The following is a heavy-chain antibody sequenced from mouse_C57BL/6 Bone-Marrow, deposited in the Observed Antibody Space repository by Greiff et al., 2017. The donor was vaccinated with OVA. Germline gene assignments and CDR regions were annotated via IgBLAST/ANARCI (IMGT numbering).Heavy chain of an antibody. CDR1: GYTFTSYW. J-gene: IGHJ2*01. CDR3: ATSDFDY. CDR2: IDPSDSYT. Sequence: VQLQQSGAELVKPGTSVKLSCKASGYTFTSYWMQWVKQRPGQGLEWIGEIDPSDSYTNYNQKFKGKATLTVDTSSSTAYMQLSSLTSEDSAVYYCATSDFDYWGRGTALTVSS. V-gene: IGHV1-50*01.